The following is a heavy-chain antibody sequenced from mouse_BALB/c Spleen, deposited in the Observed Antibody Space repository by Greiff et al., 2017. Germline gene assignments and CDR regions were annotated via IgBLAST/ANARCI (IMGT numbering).Heavy chain of an antibody. J-gene: IGHJ3*01. D-gene: IGHD2-4*01. CDR2: IYPGDGDT. Sequence: VQLQQSGAEPVRPGSSVKISCKASGYAFSSYWMNWVKQRPGQGLEWIGQIYPGDGDTNYNGKFKGKATLTADKSSSTAYMQLSSLTSEDSAVYFCARGDDYGGFAYWGQGTLVTVSA. CDR3: ARGDDYGGFAY. CDR1: GYAFSSYW. V-gene: IGHV1-80*01.